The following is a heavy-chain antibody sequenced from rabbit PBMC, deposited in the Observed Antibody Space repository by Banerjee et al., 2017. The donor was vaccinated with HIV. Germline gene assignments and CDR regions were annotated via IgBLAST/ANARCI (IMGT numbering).Heavy chain of an antibody. D-gene: IGHD4-2*01. V-gene: IGHV1S45*01. J-gene: IGHJ4*01. Sequence: QEQLVESGGGLVQPGGSLKLPCKASGLDFSSYSMSWVRQAPGKGLEWIGYIYVDSSGSTYYASWAKGRFTISKTSSTTVTLQMTSLTVADTATYFCARPYGGSAGFYFDLWGPGTLV. CDR2: IYVDSSGST. CDR3: ARPYGGSAGFYFDL. CDR1: GLDFSSYS.